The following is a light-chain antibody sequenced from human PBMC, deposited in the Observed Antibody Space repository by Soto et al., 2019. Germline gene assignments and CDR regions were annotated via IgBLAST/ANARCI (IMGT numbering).Light chain of an antibody. Sequence: QSALTQPPSASGSPGQSVTISCTGTSSDVGAYNYVSWYQQHPGRAPNLMIYEVIKRPSGVPDRFSGSKSGNTASLTVSGLQAEDEADYYCSSYAGSNNYVFGTGTKVTVL. CDR1: SSDVGAYNY. J-gene: IGLJ1*01. V-gene: IGLV2-8*01. CDR3: SSYAGSNNYV. CDR2: EVI.